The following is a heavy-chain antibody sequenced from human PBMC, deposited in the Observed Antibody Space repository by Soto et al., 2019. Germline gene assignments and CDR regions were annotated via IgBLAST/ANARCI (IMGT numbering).Heavy chain of an antibody. J-gene: IGHJ4*02. CDR2: ISAYNGNT. CDR1: GYTFTSYG. V-gene: IGHV1-18*01. CDR3: ARYLGRYYYDSSGYHRNWATFDY. D-gene: IGHD3-22*01. Sequence: QVQLVQSGAEVKKPGASVKVSCKASGYTFTSYGISWVRQAPGQGLEWMVWISAYNGNTNYAQKLQGRDTMTTDTSTSTAYMEQRSLRSDDTAVYYCARYLGRYYYDSSGYHRNWATFDYWGQGTLVTGSS.